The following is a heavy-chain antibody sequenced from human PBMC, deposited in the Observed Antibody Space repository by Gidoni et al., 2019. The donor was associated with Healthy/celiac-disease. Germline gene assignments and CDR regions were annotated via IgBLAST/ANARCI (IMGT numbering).Heavy chain of an antibody. J-gene: IGHJ4*02. CDR1: GFTFSSYA. CDR2: ISGSGGST. CDR3: AKDRGNSPY. Sequence: EVQLLESGGGLVQPGGSLSLSRAAAGFTFSSYAMRWVRQAPGKGLEWVSAISGSGGSTYYADSVKGRFTISRDNSKNTLYLQMNSLRAEDTAVYYCAKDRGNSPYWGQGTLVTVSS. D-gene: IGHD2-21*02. V-gene: IGHV3-23*01.